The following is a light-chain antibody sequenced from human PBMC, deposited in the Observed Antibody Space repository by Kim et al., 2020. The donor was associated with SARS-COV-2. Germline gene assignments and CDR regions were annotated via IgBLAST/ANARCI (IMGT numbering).Light chain of an antibody. CDR2: DAS. CDR3: QQYTHWPLT. V-gene: IGKV3D-15*01. Sequence: SVSPGERVTRSCRASQSVGNKLAWHQQKPGQAPSLLIYDASTRATDIPPRFSGSGSGTEFTLTIPSLQSEDFAVYYCQQYTHWPLTFGGGTKLEI. CDR1: QSVGNK. J-gene: IGKJ4*01.